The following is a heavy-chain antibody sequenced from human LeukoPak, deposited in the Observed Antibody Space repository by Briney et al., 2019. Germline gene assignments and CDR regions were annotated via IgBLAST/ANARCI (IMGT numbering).Heavy chain of an antibody. CDR1: GFTFSSYS. J-gene: IGHJ4*02. D-gene: IGHD3-22*01. CDR3: ARDRLGYYDSSGYYFYFGY. Sequence: GGSLRLSWAASGFTFSSYSMNWVRQAPGRGLEWVSSISSGSSYIYYADSVKGRFTISRDNAKNSLYLQMNSLRAEDTAVYYCARDRLGYYDSSGYYFYFGYWGQGTLVTVSS. V-gene: IGHV3-21*01. CDR2: ISSGSSYI.